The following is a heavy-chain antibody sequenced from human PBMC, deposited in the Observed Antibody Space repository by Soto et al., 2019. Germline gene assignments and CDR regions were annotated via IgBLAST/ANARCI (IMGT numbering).Heavy chain of an antibody. Sequence: GGSLRLSCTASGFTLGDYAMSWVRQAPGKGLEWVGFIRSKAYGGTTEYAASVKGRFTISRDDSKSIAYLQMNSLKTEDTAVYYCTRDLPLGYCSGGSCYYDAFDIWGQGTMVTVSS. J-gene: IGHJ3*02. CDR3: TRDLPLGYCSGGSCYYDAFDI. CDR2: IRSKAYGGTT. CDR1: GFTLGDYA. V-gene: IGHV3-49*04. D-gene: IGHD2-15*01.